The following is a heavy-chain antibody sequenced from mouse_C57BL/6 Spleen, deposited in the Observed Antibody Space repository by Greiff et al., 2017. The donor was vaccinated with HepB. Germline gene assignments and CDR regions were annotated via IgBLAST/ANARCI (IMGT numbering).Heavy chain of an antibody. CDR3: ARNYYGSSLFDY. Sequence: VQLQQSGPELVKPGASVKISCKAPGYAFRSTWLNWVKQRPGKGFEWIGRVYPGDGDTNCNGKFKGKTTLTADKSSSTAYMQLSSLTSEDSAVYFCARNYYGSSLFDYGGQGTTLTVSS. J-gene: IGHJ2*01. V-gene: IGHV1-82*01. CDR1: GYAFRSTW. CDR2: VYPGDGDT. D-gene: IGHD1-1*01.